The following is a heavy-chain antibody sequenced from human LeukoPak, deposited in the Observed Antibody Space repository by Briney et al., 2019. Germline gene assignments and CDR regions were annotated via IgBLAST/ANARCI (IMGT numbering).Heavy chain of an antibody. Sequence: GGSLRLSCAASGFTFSNSAMSWVRQAPGKGLEWVSAIGPNGDTYYSDSVKGRFTISRDNYKNTPYLQINSLRAEDTAVFYCAKRVSVGGHFDWWGQGTLVTVSS. V-gene: IGHV3-23*01. J-gene: IGHJ4*02. D-gene: IGHD3-16*01. CDR3: AKRVSVGGHFDW. CDR1: GFTFSNSA. CDR2: IGPNGDT.